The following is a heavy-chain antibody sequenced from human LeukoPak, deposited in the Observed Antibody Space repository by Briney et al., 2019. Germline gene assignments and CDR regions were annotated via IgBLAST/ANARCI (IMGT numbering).Heavy chain of an antibody. CDR1: GYTFTSYY. CDR3: ARDPYSSGWYDGLDY. V-gene: IGHV1-46*01. Sequence: ASVKVSCKASGYTFTSYYMHWVRQAPGQGLEWMGIINPSGGSTSYAQKFQGRVTMTRGTSTSTVYMELSSLRSEDTAVYYCARDPYSSGWYDGLDYWGQGTLVTVSS. J-gene: IGHJ4*02. D-gene: IGHD6-19*01. CDR2: INPSGGST.